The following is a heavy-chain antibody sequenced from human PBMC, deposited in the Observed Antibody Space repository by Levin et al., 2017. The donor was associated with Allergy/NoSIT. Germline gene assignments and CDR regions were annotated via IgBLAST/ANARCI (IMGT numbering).Heavy chain of an antibody. V-gene: IGHV3-23*01. D-gene: IGHD2-2*01. CDR3: AKEGKSSTSWGFYYYYGMDV. CDR1: GFTFSSYA. J-gene: IGHJ6*02. CDR2: ISGSGGST. Sequence: RASVKVSCAASGFTFSSYAMSWVRQAPGKGLEWVSAISGSGGSTYYADSVKGRFTISRDNSKNTLYLQMNSLRAEDTAVYYCAKEGKSSTSWGFYYYYGMDVWGQGTTVTVSS.